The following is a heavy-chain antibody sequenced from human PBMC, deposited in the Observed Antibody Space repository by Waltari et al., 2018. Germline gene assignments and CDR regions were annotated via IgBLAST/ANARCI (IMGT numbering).Heavy chain of an antibody. CDR1: GGSLSSYW. J-gene: IGHJ3*01. CDR3: ARCRFLEWVPYAVDF. CDR2: IYFYSGST. Sequence: QVQLQESGPGLVKPSETLSLTCTVSGGSLSSYWWGWIRQSPGKGLEWIGSIYFYSGSTEYNPSLKSRAIISRDTSKNQFSLKLSMTAADSAVYYCARCRFLEWVPYAVDFWGQGLRVTVSS. D-gene: IGHD3-3*01. V-gene: IGHV4-59*12.